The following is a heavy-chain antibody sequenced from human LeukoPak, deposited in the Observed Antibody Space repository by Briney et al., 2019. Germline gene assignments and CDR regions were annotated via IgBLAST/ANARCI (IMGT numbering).Heavy chain of an antibody. D-gene: IGHD2-2*01. CDR1: GGSISSYY. CDR3: ARWGRFQLRNDDGFDI. V-gene: IGHV4-59*01. J-gene: IGHJ3*02. CDR2: ISYSGST. Sequence: SETLSLTCTVSGGSISSYYWTWIRQPPGKGLEWIGYISYSGSTNYNPSLKSRVTISVDTSKNQFSLKLSSVTAAVTAVYYCARWGRFQLRNDDGFDIWGQGTMVAVSS.